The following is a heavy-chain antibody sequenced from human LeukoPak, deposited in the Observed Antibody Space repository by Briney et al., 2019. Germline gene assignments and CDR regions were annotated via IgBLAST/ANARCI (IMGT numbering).Heavy chain of an antibody. CDR1: GFTFSSYA. CDR3: GRVGATLVQYYFDY. J-gene: IGHJ4*02. D-gene: IGHD5-12*01. V-gene: IGHV3-30*04. Sequence: PGGSLRLSCAASGFTFSSYAMHWVRQAPGMGLEWVAVISYDGSNKYYADSVKGRFTISRDNSKNTLYLQMNSLRAEDTAVYYCGRVGATLVQYYFDYWGQGTLVTVSS. CDR2: ISYDGSNK.